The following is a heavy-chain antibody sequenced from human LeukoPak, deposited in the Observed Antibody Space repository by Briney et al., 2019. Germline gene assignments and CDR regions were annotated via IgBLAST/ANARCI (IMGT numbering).Heavy chain of an antibody. CDR1: GFTFSSYS. CDR3: ARVGGVQLWFDY. Sequence: GGSLRLSCAASGFTFSSYSMNWVRQAPGKGLEWVSSISSSSSYIYYADSVKGRFTISRDNAKNSLYLQMNSLRAEDTAVYYCARVGGVQLWFDYWGQGTLVTVSS. V-gene: IGHV3-21*01. J-gene: IGHJ4*02. D-gene: IGHD5-18*01. CDR2: ISSSSSYI.